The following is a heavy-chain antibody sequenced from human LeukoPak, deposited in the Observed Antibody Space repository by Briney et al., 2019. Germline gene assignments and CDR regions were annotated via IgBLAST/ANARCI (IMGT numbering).Heavy chain of an antibody. CDR2: ISTGSTTI. J-gene: IGHJ4*02. CDR1: GFSFSSYS. CDR3: ARAAYCGGDCYYFDY. V-gene: IGHV3-48*02. D-gene: IGHD2-21*02. Sequence: GGSLRLSCAGSGFSFSSYSINWVRQAPGEGLEWVSYISTGSTTIYYADSVKGRFTISRDNARNSLYLQMNSLRDEDTAVYYCARAAYCGGDCYYFDYWGQGTLVTVSS.